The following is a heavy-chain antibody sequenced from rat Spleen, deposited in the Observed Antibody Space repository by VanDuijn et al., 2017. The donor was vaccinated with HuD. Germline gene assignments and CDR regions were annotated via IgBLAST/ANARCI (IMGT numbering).Heavy chain of an antibody. CDR2: ISPSGGST. J-gene: IGHJ4*01. CDR1: GFTFSNYD. CDR3: ARHGDYYDGSYYQQGYVMDA. D-gene: IGHD1-12*02. Sequence: EVQLVESGGGLVQPGRSLKLSCAASGFTFSNYDMAWVRQAPTKGLEWVASISPSGGSTYYRDSVKGRFTVSRDNAKSTLYLQMDSLRSEDTATYYCARHGDYYDGSYYQQGYVMDAWGQGASVTVSS. V-gene: IGHV5-25*01.